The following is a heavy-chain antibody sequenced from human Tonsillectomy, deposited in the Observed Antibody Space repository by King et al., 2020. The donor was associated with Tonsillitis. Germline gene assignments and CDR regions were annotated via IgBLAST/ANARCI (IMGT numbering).Heavy chain of an antibody. Sequence: QLVQSGGGVVQPGRSLRLSCAASGFTFSSYGMHWVRQAPGKGLEWLTVISYYASHKYYADSVKGRFTVSRDNSTLYLQMNSLRVEDTAVYYCAKDTGWELTGPREGAFDSWGQGTLVTVSS. CDR3: AKDTGWELTGPREGAFDS. J-gene: IGHJ4*02. CDR1: GFTFSSYG. V-gene: IGHV3-30*18. CDR2: ISYYASHK. D-gene: IGHD1-26*01.